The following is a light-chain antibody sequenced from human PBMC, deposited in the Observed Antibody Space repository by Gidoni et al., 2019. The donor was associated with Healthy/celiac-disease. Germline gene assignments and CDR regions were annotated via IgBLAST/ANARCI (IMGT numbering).Light chain of an antibody. V-gene: IGLV1-40*01. CDR1: RSNIGAGYD. CDR3: QSYDSSLSGYVV. CDR2: GNN. J-gene: IGLJ2*01. Sequence: QSVLTQPPSLSRAPGQRVTVSCTGSRSNIGAGYDVHWYQQFPGTAPKLLIYGNNNRPSGIPDRFSGSKSGTSASLAITGLQAADEADYYCQSYDSSLSGYVVFGGGTKLTVL.